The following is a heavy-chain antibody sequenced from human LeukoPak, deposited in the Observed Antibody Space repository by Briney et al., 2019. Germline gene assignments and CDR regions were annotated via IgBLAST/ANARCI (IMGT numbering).Heavy chain of an antibody. CDR1: GFTFSSYT. V-gene: IGHV3-21*01. D-gene: IGHD3-10*01. Sequence: PGGSLRLSCAASGFTFSSYTMNWVRQAPGKGLEWVSSITSSSSYIYYADSVKGRFTISRDNAKNSLYLQMNSLRAEDTAVYYCARGYLLGASGYWGQGTLVTVSS. CDR2: ITSSSSYI. J-gene: IGHJ4*02. CDR3: ARGYLLGASGY.